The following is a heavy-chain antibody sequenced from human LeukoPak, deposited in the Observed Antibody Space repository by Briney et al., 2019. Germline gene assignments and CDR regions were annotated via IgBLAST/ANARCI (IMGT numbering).Heavy chain of an antibody. CDR3: ARGSQSGAAAGVDY. CDR1: GGSISSGGYY. CDR2: IYYSGST. V-gene: IGHV4-31*03. D-gene: IGHD6-13*01. Sequence: PSQTLSLTCTVSGGSISSGGYYWSWIRQHPGKGLEWIGYIYYSGSTYYNPSLKSRVTISVDTSKNQFSLKLSSVTAADTAVYYCARGSQSGAAAGVDYWGQGTLVTVSS. J-gene: IGHJ4*02.